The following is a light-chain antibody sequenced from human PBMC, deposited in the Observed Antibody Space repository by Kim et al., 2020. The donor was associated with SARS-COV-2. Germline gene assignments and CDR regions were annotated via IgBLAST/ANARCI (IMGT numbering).Light chain of an antibody. CDR3: QQYNDWPPWT. CDR1: QSVTRN. CDR2: GAS. Sequence: EIVMTQSPATLSVSPGERVTLSCRASQSVTRNLAWYQQIPGQAPRLLVYGASNRATGIPARFSGSGSGTEFTLTISSLQSEDFAVYYCQQYNDWPPWTFGQGTKLEI. V-gene: IGKV3-15*01. J-gene: IGKJ1*01.